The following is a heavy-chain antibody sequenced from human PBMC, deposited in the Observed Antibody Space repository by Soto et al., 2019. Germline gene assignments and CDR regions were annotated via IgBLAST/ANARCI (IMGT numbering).Heavy chain of an antibody. Sequence: PGGSLRLSCAASGFTFSSYSMNWVRQAPGKGLEWVSSISSSSSYIYYADSVKGRFTISRDNAKNSLYLQMNSLRAEGTAVYYCARDKLRVTDTTGYYGMDVWGQGTTVSVSS. V-gene: IGHV3-21*01. CDR2: ISSSSSYI. CDR1: GFTFSSYS. J-gene: IGHJ6*02. D-gene: IGHD1-7*01. CDR3: ARDKLRVTDTTGYYGMDV.